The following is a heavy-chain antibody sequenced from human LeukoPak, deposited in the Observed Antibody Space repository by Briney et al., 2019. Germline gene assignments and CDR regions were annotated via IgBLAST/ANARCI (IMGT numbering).Heavy chain of an antibody. D-gene: IGHD5-12*01. V-gene: IGHV3-30*02. CDR2: IRYDGSNK. CDR1: GFTFSSYG. Sequence: GGSLRLSCAASGFTFSSYGMHWVRQAPGKGLEWVAFIRYDGSNKYYADSVKGRFTISRDNSKNTLYLHVNSLRAEDTAVYYCAREDIVATMTFDYWGQGTLVTVSS. J-gene: IGHJ4*02. CDR3: AREDIVATMTFDY.